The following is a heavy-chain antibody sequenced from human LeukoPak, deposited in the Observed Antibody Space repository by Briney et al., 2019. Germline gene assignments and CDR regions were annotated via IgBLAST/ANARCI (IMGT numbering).Heavy chain of an antibody. V-gene: IGHV4-34*01. CDR1: GGSFSGYY. Sequence: SGTLSLTCAVYGGSFSGYYWSGIRQPPGKGLEWMGEINLSGSANYNPSLKRGDTISVYTSKNPFSLKLSSVTAADTAVYYCARTQDCSSTRCYTGGSWLDPWGKGTLVTVSS. CDR3: ARTQDCSSTRCYTGGSWLDP. J-gene: IGHJ5*02. CDR2: INLSGSA. D-gene: IGHD2-2*02.